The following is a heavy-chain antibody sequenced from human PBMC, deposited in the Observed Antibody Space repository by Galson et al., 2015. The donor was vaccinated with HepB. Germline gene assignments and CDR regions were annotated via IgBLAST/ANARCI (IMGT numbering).Heavy chain of an antibody. CDR3: AKEEMNCSSTSCYLYYYYYGMDV. V-gene: IGHV3-23*01. J-gene: IGHJ6*02. D-gene: IGHD2-2*01. CDR1: GFTFSSYA. CDR2: ISGSGGST. Sequence: SLRLSCAASGFTFSSYAMSWVRQAPGKGLEWVSAISGSGGSTYYADSVKGRFTISRDNSKNTLYLQMNSLRAEDTAVYYCAKEEMNCSSTSCYLYYYYYGMDVWGQGTTVTVSS.